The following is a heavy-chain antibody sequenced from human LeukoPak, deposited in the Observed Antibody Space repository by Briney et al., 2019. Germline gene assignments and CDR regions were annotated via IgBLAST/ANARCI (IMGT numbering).Heavy chain of an antibody. CDR3: ARLKVAFDI. J-gene: IGHJ3*02. CDR2: ISYDGSNK. V-gene: IGHV3-30-3*01. CDR1: GFTFSSYA. Sequence: GGSLRLSCAASGFTFSSYAMSWVRQAPGKGLEWVAVISYDGSNKYYADSVKGRFTISRDNSKNTLYLQMNSLRAEDTAVYYCARLKVAFDIWGQGTMVTVSS.